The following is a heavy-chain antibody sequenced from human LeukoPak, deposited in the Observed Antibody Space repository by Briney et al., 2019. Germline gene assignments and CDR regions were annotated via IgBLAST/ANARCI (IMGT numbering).Heavy chain of an antibody. CDR2: IWHDVANR. Sequence: GGSLRLSCAVSGFNLNSYAMHWVRQAPGEGLWWVAVIWHDVANRFYADSAQGRFTISRDTSKKLLYLQMNSLRVENTAVYYCAKEYTPSSPLGELDSWGQGTLVTVSS. CDR1: GFNLNSYA. J-gene: IGHJ4*02. V-gene: IGHV3-30-3*02. D-gene: IGHD6-6*01. CDR3: AKEYTPSSPLGELDS.